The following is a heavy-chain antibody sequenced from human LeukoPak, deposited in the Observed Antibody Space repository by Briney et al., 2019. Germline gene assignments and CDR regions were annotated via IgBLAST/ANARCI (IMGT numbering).Heavy chain of an antibody. CDR2: INSDGSGT. V-gene: IGHV3-74*01. D-gene: IGHD3-22*01. CDR1: GFTFSSYW. CDR3: ARDLYYYDSSGYTTGDY. Sequence: PGGSLRLSCAASGFTFSSYWMHWVRQAPGKGLVWVSRINSDGSGTSYADSVRGRFTISRDNAKNTLFLQMNSLRAEDTAVYYCARDLYYYDSSGYTTGDYWGQGTLVTVSS. J-gene: IGHJ4*02.